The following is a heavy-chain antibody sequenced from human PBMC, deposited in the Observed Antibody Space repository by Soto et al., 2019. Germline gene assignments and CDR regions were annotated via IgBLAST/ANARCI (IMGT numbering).Heavy chain of an antibody. CDR2: IIPIFGTA. Sequence: ASVKVSCKASGGTFSSYAISWVRQAPGQRLEWMGGIIPIFGTANYAQKFQGRVTITADNSTSTAYMELSSLRSEDTAVYYCARDEYDYVWGSYRNWFDPWGQGTLVTVSS. CDR1: GGTFSSYA. V-gene: IGHV1-69*06. CDR3: ARDEYDYVWGSYRNWFDP. D-gene: IGHD3-16*01. J-gene: IGHJ5*02.